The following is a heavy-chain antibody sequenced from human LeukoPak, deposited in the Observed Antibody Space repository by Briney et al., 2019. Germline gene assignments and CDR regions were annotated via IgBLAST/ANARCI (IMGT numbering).Heavy chain of an antibody. J-gene: IGHJ6*02. Sequence: TSETLSLTCTVSGGSISSYYWSWIRQPPGKGLEWIGYIYYSGSTNYNPSLKSRVTISVDTSKNQFSLKLSSVTAADTAVYYCARAGVVVVPAAVHYYYGMDVWGQGTTVTVSS. CDR3: ARAGVVVVPAAVHYYYGMDV. V-gene: IGHV4-59*08. CDR1: GGSISSYY. D-gene: IGHD2-2*01. CDR2: IYYSGST.